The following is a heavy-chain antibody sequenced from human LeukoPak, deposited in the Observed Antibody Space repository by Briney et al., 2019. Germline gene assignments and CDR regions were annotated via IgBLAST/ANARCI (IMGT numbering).Heavy chain of an antibody. D-gene: IGHD4-17*01. CDR1: GGSISSYY. V-gene: IGHV4-59*01. CDR3: ASSISDCGDYGLTPDY. J-gene: IGHJ4*02. Sequence: SETLSLTCTVSGGSISSYYWSSIRHPPGKGLERIGHFSYSGSTNYNTYLKSRVPIPVDTSNKQLSLKMRSVNTADKGVDYCASSISDCGDYGLTPDYWGQGTLVTVSS. CDR2: FSYSGST.